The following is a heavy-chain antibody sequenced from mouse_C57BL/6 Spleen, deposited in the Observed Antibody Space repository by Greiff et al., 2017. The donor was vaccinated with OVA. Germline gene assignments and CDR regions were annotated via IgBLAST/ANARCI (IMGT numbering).Heavy chain of an antibody. CDR3: ARGGTFYDDPFDY. J-gene: IGHJ2*01. D-gene: IGHD2-4*01. Sequence: ESGPGLVKPSQSLSLTCSVTGYSITSGYYWNWIRQFPGNKLEWMGYISYDGSNNYNPSLKNRISITRDTSKNQFFLKLNSVTTEDTATYDCARGGTFYDDPFDYWGQGTTLTVSS. CDR2: ISYDGSN. V-gene: IGHV3-6*01. CDR1: GYSITSGYY.